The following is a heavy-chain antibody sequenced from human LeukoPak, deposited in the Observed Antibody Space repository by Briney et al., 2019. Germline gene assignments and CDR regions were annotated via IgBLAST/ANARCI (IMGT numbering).Heavy chain of an antibody. J-gene: IGHJ4*02. CDR2: INHSGST. V-gene: IGHV4-34*01. CDR3: ARGFSH. Sequence: SETLSLTCAVYGGSFNNYYWSWLRQPPGKGLEWIGEINHSGSTTYNPSLKSRVTMSIDTSKNQFSLKLSSMTAADTAVYYCARGFSHWGQGTLVTASS. CDR1: GGSFNNYY.